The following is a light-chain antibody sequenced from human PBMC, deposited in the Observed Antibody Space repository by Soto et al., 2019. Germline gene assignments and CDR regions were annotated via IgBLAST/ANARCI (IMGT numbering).Light chain of an antibody. J-gene: IGKJ4*01. CDR3: QQYNNWPPPLT. Sequence: DIVLTQSPGTLSLSPGERATLSCRASQSVSSKYLAWYQQKPGQAPRVLIYGASIRATGIPERFSGGGSGTDFTLTITRLEPEDFAVYYCQQYNNWPPPLTFGGGTKVEIK. CDR1: QSVSSKY. CDR2: GAS. V-gene: IGKV3-20*01.